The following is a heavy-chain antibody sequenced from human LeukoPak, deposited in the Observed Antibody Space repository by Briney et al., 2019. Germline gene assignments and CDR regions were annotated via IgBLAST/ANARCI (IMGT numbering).Heavy chain of an antibody. D-gene: IGHD2-21*01. V-gene: IGHV3-23*01. CDR1: GFTLSSYA. CDR3: AKAPVTTCRGAYCYPFDY. CDR2: ISGSGKT. Sequence: TGGSLRLSCAASGFTLSSYAMSWVRQAPGKGLEWVSAISGSGKTYHADSVKGRFTISRDSSKNTLFLQMNRLRPEDAAVYYCAKAPVTTCRGAYCYPFDYWGQGTLVTVSS. J-gene: IGHJ4*02.